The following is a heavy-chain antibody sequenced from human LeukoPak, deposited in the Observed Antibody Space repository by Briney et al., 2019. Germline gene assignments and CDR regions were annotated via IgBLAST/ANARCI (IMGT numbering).Heavy chain of an antibody. CDR1: VGSISTYY. V-gene: IGHV4-59*07. J-gene: IGHJ3*02. CDR2: IYYSGST. Sequence: SDTLSLTCTVSVGSISTYYWSWMRQPPAKGLEWIGYIYYSGSTNYNPSVKSRVTMSVDTSKKQFSLNLSSLTAADTAVYYCARGGTAVATPYAFDIWGQGTMVTVSS. D-gene: IGHD4-23*01. CDR3: ARGGTAVATPYAFDI.